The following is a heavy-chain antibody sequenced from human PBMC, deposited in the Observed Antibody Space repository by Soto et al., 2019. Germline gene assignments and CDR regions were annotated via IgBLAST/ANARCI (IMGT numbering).Heavy chain of an antibody. D-gene: IGHD3-22*01. J-gene: IGHJ4*02. Sequence: ASVKVSCKASGYTFTSYGISWVRQAPGQGLEWMGWINVYNGNTNYAQKLQGRVTMTTDTSTSTAYMELRSLRSDDTAVYYCASSYLPRGYYDSSGYLVGPQFDYWGQGTLVTVSS. CDR1: GYTFTSYG. CDR2: INVYNGNT. V-gene: IGHV1-18*01. CDR3: ASSYLPRGYYDSSGYLVGPQFDY.